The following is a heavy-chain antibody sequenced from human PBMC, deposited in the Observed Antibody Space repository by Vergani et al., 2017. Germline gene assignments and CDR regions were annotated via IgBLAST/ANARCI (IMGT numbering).Heavy chain of an antibody. D-gene: IGHD2-2*01. Sequence: EVQLLESGGGLVQPGGSLRLSCAASGFTFSSYAMSWVRPAPGKGLEWVSAISGSGGSTYYADSVKGRFTISRDNSKNTLYLQMNSLRAEDTAVYYCARGRKEDCSSTSCYDVDYWGQGTLVTVSS. V-gene: IGHV3-23*01. CDR1: GFTFSSYA. CDR2: ISGSGGST. J-gene: IGHJ4*02. CDR3: ARGRKEDCSSTSCYDVDY.